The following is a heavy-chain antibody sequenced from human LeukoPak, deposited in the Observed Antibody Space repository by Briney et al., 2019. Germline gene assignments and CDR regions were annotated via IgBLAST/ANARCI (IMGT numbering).Heavy chain of an antibody. J-gene: IGHJ3*02. CDR2: TSSSSSYI. D-gene: IGHD1-1*01. CDR3: ARTNCSYYAFDI. V-gene: IGHV3-21*01. CDR1: GLTFSSYS. Sequence: PGGSLRPSCAPSGLTFSSYSMNWVRQAPGKGLECVSSTSSSSSYIYYADSVKGRFTISRDNDKNSLYLQMNSLRAEDTAVYDCARTNCSYYAFDIWGQGTMVTVSS.